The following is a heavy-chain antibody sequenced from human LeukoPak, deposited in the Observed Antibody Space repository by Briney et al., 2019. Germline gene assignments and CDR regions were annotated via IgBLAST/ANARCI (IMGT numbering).Heavy chain of an antibody. D-gene: IGHD3-10*01. Sequence: PGGSLRLSCAASGFTFSSYGMHWVRQAPGKGLEWVAFIRYDGSDKYYADSVKGRFTISRDNSKNTLYLQMNSLKTEDTAVYYCTSIWFGELLLDYWGQGTLVTVSS. V-gene: IGHV3-30*02. CDR2: IRYDGSDK. J-gene: IGHJ4*02. CDR3: TSIWFGELLLDY. CDR1: GFTFSSYG.